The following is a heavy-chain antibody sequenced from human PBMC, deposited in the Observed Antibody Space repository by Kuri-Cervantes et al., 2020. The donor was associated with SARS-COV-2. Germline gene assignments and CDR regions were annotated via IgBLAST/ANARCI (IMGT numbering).Heavy chain of an antibody. Sequence: ASVKVSCKASGYTFTSYYMHWVRQAPGQGLEWMGIINPSGGSTSYAQKFQGRVTMTRDTSTSTAYMELRSLRSDDTAAYYCARSYYDFWSGYKRTYYYYYYMDVWGKGTTVTVSS. CDR1: GYTFTSYY. V-gene: IGHV1-46*01. J-gene: IGHJ6*03. CDR2: INPSGGST. D-gene: IGHD3-3*01. CDR3: ARSYYDFWSGYKRTYYYYYYMDV.